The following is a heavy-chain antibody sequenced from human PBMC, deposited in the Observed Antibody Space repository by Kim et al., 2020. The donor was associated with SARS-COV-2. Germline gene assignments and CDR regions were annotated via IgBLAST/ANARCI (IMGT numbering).Heavy chain of an antibody. CDR2: ISYDGSNK. J-gene: IGHJ3*02. CDR3: ARVSSGSYYGAFDI. D-gene: IGHD1-26*01. V-gene: IGHV3-30*04. CDR1: GFTFSSYA. Sequence: GGSLRLSCAASGFTFSSYAMHWVRQAPGKGLEWVAVISYDGSNKYYADSVKGRFTISRDNSKNTLYLQMNSLRAEDTAVYYCARVSSGSYYGAFDIWGQGTMVTVSS.